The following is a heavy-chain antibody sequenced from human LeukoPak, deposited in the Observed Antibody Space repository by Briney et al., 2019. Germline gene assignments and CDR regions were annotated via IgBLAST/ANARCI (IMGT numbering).Heavy chain of an antibody. CDR3: ARVPPGSGGEYWFDP. Sequence: ASVKVSCKASGGTFSSYANSWVRQAPGQGLEWMGGINPIFGTANYAQKFQGRVTITADKSTSTAYMELSSLRSEDTAVYYCARVPPGSGGEYWFDPWGQGTLVTVSS. D-gene: IGHD3-10*01. J-gene: IGHJ5*02. CDR2: INPIFGTA. CDR1: GGTFSSYA. V-gene: IGHV1-69*06.